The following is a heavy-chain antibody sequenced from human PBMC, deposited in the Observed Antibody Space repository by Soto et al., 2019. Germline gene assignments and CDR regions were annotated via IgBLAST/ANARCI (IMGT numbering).Heavy chain of an antibody. V-gene: IGHV1-69*08. CDR3: ARDAPSSYYGSGSYQKYYYYGMDV. CDR1: GGTFSSYT. J-gene: IGHJ6*02. Sequence: QVQLVQSGAEVKKPGSSVKVSCKASGGTFSSYTISWVRQAPGQGLEWMGRIIPILGIANYAQKFQGRVTITADKSTSTAYMELSSLRSEDTAVYYCARDAPSSYYGSGSYQKYYYYGMDVWGQGTTVTVSS. CDR2: IIPILGIA. D-gene: IGHD3-10*01.